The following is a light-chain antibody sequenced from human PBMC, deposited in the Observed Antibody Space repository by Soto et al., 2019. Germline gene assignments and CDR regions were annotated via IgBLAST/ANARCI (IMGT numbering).Light chain of an antibody. J-gene: IGLJ1*01. CDR3: ISYTDRQSYL. V-gene: IGLV2-11*01. CDR1: SSDVGGYNY. Sequence: QSVLTQPRSVSGSPGQSVTISCTGTSSDVGGYNYVSWYQQYPGKAPKLIIYDVSKRPSGVPDRFSGSKSGNTASLTISGLQAEDEADYYCISYTDRQSYLFGTGTKVTVL. CDR2: DVS.